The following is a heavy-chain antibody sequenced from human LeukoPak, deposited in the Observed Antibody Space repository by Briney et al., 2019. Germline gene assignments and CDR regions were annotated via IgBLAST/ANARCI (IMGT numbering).Heavy chain of an antibody. CDR3: TTRSLAVAGTDY. D-gene: IGHD6-19*01. CDR1: GFTFSNAW. V-gene: IGHV3-15*07. CDR2: IKSKTDGGTT. Sequence: GGSLRLSCAASGFTFSNAWMNWVRQAPGKGLEWVGRIKSKTDGGTTDYAAPVKGRFTISRDDSKNTLYLQMNSPKTEDTAVYYCTTRSLAVAGTDYWGQGTLVTVSS. J-gene: IGHJ4*02.